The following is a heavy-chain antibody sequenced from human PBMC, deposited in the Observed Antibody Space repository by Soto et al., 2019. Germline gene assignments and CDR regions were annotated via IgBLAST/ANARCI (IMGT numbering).Heavy chain of an antibody. D-gene: IGHD6-6*01. CDR2: IYTSGST. CDR1: GGSISSYY. Sequence: QVQLQESGPGLVKPSETLSLTCTVSGGSISSYYWSWIRQPAGKGLEWIGRIYTSGSTNYNPSLKSRVTMSVDTSKNQFSLKLSSVTAADTAVYYCARVGGSIAARRAPGVYGMDVWGQGTTVTVSS. J-gene: IGHJ6*02. V-gene: IGHV4-4*07. CDR3: ARVGGSIAARRAPGVYGMDV.